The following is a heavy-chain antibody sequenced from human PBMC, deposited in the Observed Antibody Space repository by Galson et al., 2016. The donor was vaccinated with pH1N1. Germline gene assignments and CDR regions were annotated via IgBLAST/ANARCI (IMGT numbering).Heavy chain of an antibody. CDR2: IIPIFGTT. CDR1: GGTFSNSA. D-gene: IGHD3-10*01. J-gene: IGHJ6*02. CDR3: ASPAMVRGVVYYHFGMDI. V-gene: IGHV1-69*13. Sequence: SVKVSCKASGGTFSNSAVSWVRQAPGQGLEWMGGIIPIFGTTKYAQKIQGRVTITADQLTSTSYMELSSRRSEDTAVYYCASPAMVRGVVYYHFGMDIWGQGTTVTVSS.